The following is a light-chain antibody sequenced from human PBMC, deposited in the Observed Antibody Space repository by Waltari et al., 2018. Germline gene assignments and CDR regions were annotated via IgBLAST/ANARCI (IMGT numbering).Light chain of an antibody. CDR1: SSNIGRDF. Sequence: QSVLTQPPSVSGPPGQRVTISCSGSSSNIGRDFVYCYQHLPGMAPKLLMYKDDQRPSGVPDRFSGSKSGTSASLAISGLRSEDEGYYYCAAWSDSLRAVVFGGGTKVTVL. CDR3: AAWSDSLRAVV. J-gene: IGLJ2*01. CDR2: KDD. V-gene: IGLV1-47*01.